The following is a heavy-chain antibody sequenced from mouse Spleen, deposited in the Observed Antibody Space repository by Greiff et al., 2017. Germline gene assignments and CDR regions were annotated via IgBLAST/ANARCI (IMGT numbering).Heavy chain of an antibody. J-gene: IGHJ3*01. CDR1: GYSITSDYA. CDR2: ISYSGST. D-gene: IGHD2-4*01. V-gene: IGHV3-2*02. CDR3: AGGITTLFAY. Sequence: EVHLVESGPGLVKPSQSLSLTCTVTGYSITSDYAWKLIRQFPGNKLEWMGYISYSGSTSYNPSLKSRISITRDTSKNQFFLQLNSVTTEDTATYYCAGGITTLFAYWGQGTLVTVSA.